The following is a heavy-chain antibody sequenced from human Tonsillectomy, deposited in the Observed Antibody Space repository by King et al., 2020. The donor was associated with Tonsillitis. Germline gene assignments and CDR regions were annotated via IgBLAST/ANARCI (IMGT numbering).Heavy chain of an antibody. CDR3: GGYEGGVFDP. CDR2: IFYSGNT. Sequence: QLQESGPGLVKPSQTLSLTCTVSVGSISGGAYYWSWVRQHPGKGLQWIGYIFYSGNTYSNPSLKSRLTLSLATSKNQFSLKLSSVTAADTVGYYCGGYEGGVFDPWGQGTLVSVSS. D-gene: IGHD2-15*01. V-gene: IGHV4-31*03. J-gene: IGHJ5*02. CDR1: VGSISGGAYY.